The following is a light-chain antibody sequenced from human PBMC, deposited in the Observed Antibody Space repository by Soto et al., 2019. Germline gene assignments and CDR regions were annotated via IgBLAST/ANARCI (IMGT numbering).Light chain of an antibody. V-gene: IGKV3D-15*01. CDR1: QSLSSN. CDR2: GAS. CDR3: QKFNKWPWT. Sequence: EIVLTQSPGTLSLSPGERATLSCRASQSLSSNYLAWYQQRPGQAPRLLFYGASSRATGIPDRFSGSGSGTEFTLTISNLQSEDFAIYFCQKFNKWPWTFGQGTKVDIK. J-gene: IGKJ1*01.